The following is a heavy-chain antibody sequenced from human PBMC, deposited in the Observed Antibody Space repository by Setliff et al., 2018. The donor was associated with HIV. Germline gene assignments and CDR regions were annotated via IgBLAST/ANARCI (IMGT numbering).Heavy chain of an antibody. CDR3: ARDHCSSSGCYEDVWGNYRYTGFDY. CDR2: INPNSGGT. D-gene: IGHD3-16*02. J-gene: IGHJ4*02. Sequence: ASVKVSCKASGYTFTGYYMHWVRQAPGQGLEWMGWINPNSGGTNYAQKFQGRVTMTRDPSISTAYMEGSRLRSDDTAVYYCARDHCSSSGCYEDVWGNYRYTGFDYWGQGTLVTVSS. CDR1: GYTFTGYY. V-gene: IGHV1-2*02.